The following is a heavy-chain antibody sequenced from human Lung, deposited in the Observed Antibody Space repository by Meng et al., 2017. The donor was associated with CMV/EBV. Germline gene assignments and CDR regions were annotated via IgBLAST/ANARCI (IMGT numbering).Heavy chain of an antibody. V-gene: IGHV1-2*02. D-gene: IGHD2-2*01. CDR3: ARDRVPAAFRDYGMDV. Sequence: ASVKVSCKASGYTFTGYYMHWVRQAPGQGLEWMGWINPNSGGTNYAQKFQGRVTMTRDTSISTAYMELSRLRSDDTAVYYCARDRVPAAFRDYGMDVWGQRTTVXFSS. CDR2: INPNSGGT. CDR1: GYTFTGYY. J-gene: IGHJ6*02.